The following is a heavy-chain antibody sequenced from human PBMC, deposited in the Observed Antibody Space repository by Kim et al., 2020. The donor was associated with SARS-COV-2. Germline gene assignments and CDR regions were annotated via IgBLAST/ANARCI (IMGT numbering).Heavy chain of an antibody. J-gene: IGHJ4*02. CDR1: GFNLGSYG. CDR2: IWDDGSHQ. V-gene: IGHV3-30*02. D-gene: IGHD5-18*01. Sequence: GGSLRLSCVASGFNLGSYGMHWVRQAPGKGLEWVAFIWDDGSHQLYTDSVKGRFTISRDNSRNTLYLQMNSLRVDDTALYYCAKDPQPGHSDHFGYWGQGTLVTVSS. CDR3: AKDPQPGHSDHFGY.